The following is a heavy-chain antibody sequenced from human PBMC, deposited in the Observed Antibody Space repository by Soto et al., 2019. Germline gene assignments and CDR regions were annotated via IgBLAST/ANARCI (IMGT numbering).Heavy chain of an antibody. V-gene: IGHV4-34*01. J-gene: IGHJ4*02. CDR2: INHSGST. Sequence: SETLWITSALCGGSFRGDYWSWIRQPPGKGLEWIGEINHSGSTNYNPSLKSRVTISVDTSKNQFSLKLSSVTAADTAVYYCARGQSALLLDCWGQGVLVTVSS. CDR3: ARGQSALLLDC. CDR1: GGSFRGDY. D-gene: IGHD2-8*02.